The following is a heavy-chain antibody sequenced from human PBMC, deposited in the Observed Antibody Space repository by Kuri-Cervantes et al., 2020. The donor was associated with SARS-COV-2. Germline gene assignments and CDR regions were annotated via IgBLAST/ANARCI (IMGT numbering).Heavy chain of an antibody. CDR3: ARGAKITIFGRMRGFDY. Sequence: SAKVSCKASGGTFSSYAISWVRQAPGQGLEWMGGIIPIFGTANYAQKFQGRVTITRDTSASTAYMELSSLRSEDTAVYYCARGAKITIFGRMRGFDYRGQGTLVTVSS. CDR2: IIPIFGTA. V-gene: IGHV1-69*05. J-gene: IGHJ4*02. D-gene: IGHD3-3*01. CDR1: GGTFSSYA.